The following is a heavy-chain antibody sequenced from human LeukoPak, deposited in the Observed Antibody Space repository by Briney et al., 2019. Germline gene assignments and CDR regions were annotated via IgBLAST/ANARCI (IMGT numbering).Heavy chain of an antibody. Sequence: PGGSLRLSCAASGFTFNSYWMSWVRQAPGKGLEWVANINQDGSQKYYVDSVKGQFTISRDNAKNSLYLQMNSLRAEDTAVYYCARGGGSSWYYFDYWGQGTLVTVSS. CDR1: GFTFNSYW. V-gene: IGHV3-7*03. J-gene: IGHJ4*02. CDR2: INQDGSQK. D-gene: IGHD6-13*01. CDR3: ARGGGSSWYYFDY.